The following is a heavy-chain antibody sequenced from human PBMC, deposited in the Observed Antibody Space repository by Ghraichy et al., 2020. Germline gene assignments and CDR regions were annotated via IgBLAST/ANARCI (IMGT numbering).Heavy chain of an antibody. V-gene: IGHV4-59*08. CDR1: GGSISSYY. Sequence: SETLSLTCTVSGGSISSYYWSWIRQPPGKGLEWIGYIYYSGSTNYNPSLKSRVTISVDTSKNQFSLKLSSVTAADTAVYYCAIPIGGARDAFDIWGQGTMVTVSS. CDR2: IYYSGST. D-gene: IGHD3-16*01. CDR3: AIPIGGARDAFDI. J-gene: IGHJ3*02.